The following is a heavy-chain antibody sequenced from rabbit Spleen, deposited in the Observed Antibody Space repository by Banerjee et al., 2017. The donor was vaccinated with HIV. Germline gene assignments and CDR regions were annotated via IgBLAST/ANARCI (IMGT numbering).Heavy chain of an antibody. J-gene: IGHJ3*01. V-gene: IGHV1S47*01. Sequence: QEQLVESGGGLVQPGGSLKLSCKASGFDFSNYGVTWVRQAPGKGLEWIGYIDPIFGTTSYASWVNGRFTISSDNAQNTLYLQLNSLTAADTATYFCARDLTGVIGWNFGWWGQGTLVTVS. D-gene: IGHD4-1*01. CDR2: IDPIFGTT. CDR3: ARDLTGVIGWNFGW. CDR1: GFDFSNYG.